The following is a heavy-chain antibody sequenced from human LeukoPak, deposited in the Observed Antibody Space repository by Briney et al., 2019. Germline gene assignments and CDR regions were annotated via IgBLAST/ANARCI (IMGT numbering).Heavy chain of an antibody. CDR2: IIPIFGTA. Sequence: SVKVSCTASGGTFSSYAISWARQAPGQGLEWMGGIIPIFGTANYAQKFQGRVTITADESTSTAYMELSSLRSEDTAVYYCAMGYSGYEYPFDYWGQGTLVTVSS. CDR1: GGTFSSYA. J-gene: IGHJ4*02. V-gene: IGHV1-69*13. CDR3: AMGYSGYEYPFDY. D-gene: IGHD5-12*01.